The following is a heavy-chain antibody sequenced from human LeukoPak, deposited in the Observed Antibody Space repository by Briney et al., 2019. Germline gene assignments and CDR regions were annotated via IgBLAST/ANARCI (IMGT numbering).Heavy chain of an antibody. CDR2: IKQDGSEK. CDR1: GFTFSYYW. CDR3: AGSRVPGAVDI. Sequence: GGSLRLSCAASGFTFSYYWMHWVRQAPGKGLEWVANIKQDGSEKYCVDSVKGRFTTSRDNAKKSLYLQMNSLRAEDTAVYYCAGSRVPGAVDIWGQGTMVTVSS. J-gene: IGHJ3*02. D-gene: IGHD2-15*01. V-gene: IGHV3-7*05.